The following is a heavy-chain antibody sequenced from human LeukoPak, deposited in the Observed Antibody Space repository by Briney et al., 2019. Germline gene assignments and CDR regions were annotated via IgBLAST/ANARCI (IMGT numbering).Heavy chain of an antibody. CDR3: ASDVTIFGVRDYYFDY. J-gene: IGHJ4*02. D-gene: IGHD3-3*01. V-gene: IGHV1-69*05. CDR2: IIPIFGTA. CDR1: GASFSSYA. Sequence: ASVKVSCKAQGASFSSYAISWVRQAPGQGLERMGRIIPIFGTANYAQKFQGRVTITTDESTSTAYMELSSLRSEDTAVYYCASDVTIFGVRDYYFDYWGQGTLVTVSS.